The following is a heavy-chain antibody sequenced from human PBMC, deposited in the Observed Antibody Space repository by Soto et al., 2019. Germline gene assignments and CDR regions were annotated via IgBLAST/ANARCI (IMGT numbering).Heavy chain of an antibody. V-gene: IGHV3-33*01. J-gene: IGHJ3*02. D-gene: IGHD3-9*01. CDR1: GFTFSSYG. CDR2: IWYDGSNK. CDR3: AREGTGDAFDI. Sequence: GGSLRLSCAASGFTFSSYGMHWVRQAPGKGLEWVAVIWYDGSNKYYADSVKGRFTISRDNSKNTLYLQMNSLRAEDTAVYYCAREGTGDAFDIWGQGTMVTVSS.